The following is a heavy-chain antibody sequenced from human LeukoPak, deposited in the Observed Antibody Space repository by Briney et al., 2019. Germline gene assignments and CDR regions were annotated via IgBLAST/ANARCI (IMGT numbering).Heavy chain of an antibody. CDR2: INPSGGST. CDR3: ARDQVFDYGTNDY. Sequence: ASVKVSCKASGYTFTGYYMHWVRQAPGHEVEWMGIINPSGGSTSYAQKFPGRVTMTRDTSTSTVYMELSSLRSEDTAVYYCARDQVFDYGTNDYWGQGTLVTVSS. D-gene: IGHD4-17*01. CDR1: GYTFTGYY. J-gene: IGHJ4*02. V-gene: IGHV1-46*01.